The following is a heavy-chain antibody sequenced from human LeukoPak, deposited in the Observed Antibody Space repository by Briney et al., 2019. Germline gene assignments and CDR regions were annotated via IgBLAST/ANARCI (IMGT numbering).Heavy chain of an antibody. CDR2: IIPIFGTA. D-gene: IGHD3-10*01. Sequence: SVKVSCKASGGTFSSYAISWVRQAPGQGLEWMGGIIPIFGTANYAQKFQGRVTITADESTSTAYMELSSLRSEDTAVYYCAREKYYYYGSGSFSYFDYWGQGTLVTASS. J-gene: IGHJ4*02. V-gene: IGHV1-69*13. CDR1: GGTFSSYA. CDR3: AREKYYYYGSGSFSYFDY.